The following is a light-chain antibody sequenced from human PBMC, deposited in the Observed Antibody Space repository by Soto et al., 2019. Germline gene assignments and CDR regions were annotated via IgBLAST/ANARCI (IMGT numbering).Light chain of an antibody. Sequence: EIVLTQSPATLSLSPGERATLSCRASQSVSSYLAWYQQKPGQAPRFIMYDASNRATGIPARFSGSGSGTVFTLTISSLEPDDFAVYYCQQRSNWPFTFGQGTKLEIK. CDR2: DAS. J-gene: IGKJ2*01. V-gene: IGKV3-11*01. CDR3: QQRSNWPFT. CDR1: QSVSSY.